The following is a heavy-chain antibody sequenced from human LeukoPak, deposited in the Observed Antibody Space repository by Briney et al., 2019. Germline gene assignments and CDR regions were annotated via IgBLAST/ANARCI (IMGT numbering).Heavy chain of an antibody. CDR2: IYYSGST. J-gene: IGHJ4*02. CDR1: GGSISSSNW. D-gene: IGHD3-3*01. CDR3: ARQNYDFWSGSGYYFDY. Sequence: PSGTLSLTCAVSGGSISSSNWWSWVRQPPGKGLEWIGSIYYSGSTYYNPSLKSRVTISVDTSKNQFSLKLSSVTAADTAVYYCARQNYDFWSGSGYYFDYWGQGTLVTVSS. V-gene: IGHV4-4*02.